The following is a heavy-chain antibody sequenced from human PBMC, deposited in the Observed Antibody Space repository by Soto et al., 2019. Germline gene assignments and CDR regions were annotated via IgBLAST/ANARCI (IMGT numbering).Heavy chain of an antibody. CDR3: VRAGLVFDVHYYGMDL. D-gene: IGHD3-10*01. V-gene: IGHV3-21*01. CDR2: ISSSGTYI. Sequence: GSLRLFLEASGFSLNDYSMYWVRQAPEKGLEWVSSISSSGTYIYYADSVKGRFAISRDNANNVMYLQMDTLRAEDTAVYYCVRAGLVFDVHYYGMDLWGQGTTVTVSS. CDR1: GFSLNDYS. J-gene: IGHJ6*02.